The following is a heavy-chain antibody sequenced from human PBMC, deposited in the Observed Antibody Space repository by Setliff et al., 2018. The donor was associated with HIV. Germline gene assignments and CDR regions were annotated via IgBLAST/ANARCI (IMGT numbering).Heavy chain of an antibody. CDR3: ARDYYDSSGYIFFPGLPDY. V-gene: IGHV1-2*02. CDR1: GYTFTGYY. Sequence: GASVKVSCKASGYTFTGYYMHWVRQTPGQGLEWMGRINPNNGGTNYAQKFQGRVTMTRDTSISTAYMERSRLRSDDTAVYYCARDYYDSSGYIFFPGLPDYWGQGTLVTVSS. CDR2: INPNNGGT. D-gene: IGHD3-22*01. J-gene: IGHJ4*02.